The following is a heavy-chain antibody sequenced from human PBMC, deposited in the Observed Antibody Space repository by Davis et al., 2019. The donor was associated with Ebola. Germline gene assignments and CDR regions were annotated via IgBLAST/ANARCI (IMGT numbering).Heavy chain of an antibody. D-gene: IGHD2-2*01. CDR1: GFIFSTYA. Sequence: GESLKISCAGSGFIFSTYALHWVRQAPGKGLEWVAVISYDGLNKKYTDSVKGRFTVSRDNSKNTLYLQMNSLRAEDTAVYYCARDIRIVVAPAAPDVWGQGTTVTVSS. CDR3: ARDIRIVVAPAAPDV. J-gene: IGHJ6*02. CDR2: ISYDGLNK. V-gene: IGHV3-30-3*01.